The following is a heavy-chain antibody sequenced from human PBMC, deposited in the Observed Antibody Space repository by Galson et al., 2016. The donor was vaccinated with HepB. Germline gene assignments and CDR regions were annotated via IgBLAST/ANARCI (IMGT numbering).Heavy chain of an antibody. CDR1: GGSISSSVNY. J-gene: IGHJ3*01. Sequence: LSLTCTVSGGSISSSVNYWGWIRQPPGKGLEWIGSINEKRTTYYNPSLKSRVTISVDTSKNQFSLNLRSVTATDTAVYYCARRGAAAGASQYAFDVWGQGTLVTVSS. D-gene: IGHD6-13*01. CDR2: INEKRTT. V-gene: IGHV4-39*01. CDR3: ARRGAAAGASQYAFDV.